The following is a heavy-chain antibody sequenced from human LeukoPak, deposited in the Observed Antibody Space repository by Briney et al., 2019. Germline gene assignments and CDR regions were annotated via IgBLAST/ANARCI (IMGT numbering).Heavy chain of an antibody. Sequence: SETLSLTCSVSGGSFGSFYLNWVRQSPGKGLEWIGYTYYRGTTTYNPSLKSRVTISVDASRSQFSLRLSSVTAADTAVYYCATRLAKTFYYGLDLWGHGTTVIVSS. CDR2: TYYRGTT. CDR1: GGSFGSFY. V-gene: IGHV4-59*08. CDR3: ATRLAKTFYYGLDL. J-gene: IGHJ6*02. D-gene: IGHD5-12*01.